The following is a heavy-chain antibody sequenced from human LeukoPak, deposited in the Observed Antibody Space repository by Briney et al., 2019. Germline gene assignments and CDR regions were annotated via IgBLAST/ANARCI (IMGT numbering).Heavy chain of an antibody. CDR3: ARELPATDAFDI. CDR1: GFTFGSYS. CDR2: ISSSSSYI. V-gene: IGHV3-21*01. Sequence: PGGSLRLSCAASGFTFGSYSMNWVRQAPGKGLEWDSSISSSSSYIYYADSVKGRFTISRDNAKNSLYLQMNSLRAEDTAVYYCARELPATDAFDIWGQGTMVTVSS. J-gene: IGHJ3*02.